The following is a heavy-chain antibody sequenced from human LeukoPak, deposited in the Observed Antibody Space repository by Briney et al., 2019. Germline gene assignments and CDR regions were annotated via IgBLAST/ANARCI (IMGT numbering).Heavy chain of an antibody. J-gene: IGHJ4*02. Sequence: GGSLRLSCAASGFTLSNYWMHWVRQAPGKGRVWISRINSDGTSTTYADSVRGRFTISKDNAKNTLYLQMNSLRAEDTAVYYCARATYSTYPNDYWGRGTLVTISS. D-gene: IGHD4-11*01. V-gene: IGHV3-74*01. CDR3: ARATYSTYPNDY. CDR1: GFTLSNYW. CDR2: INSDGTST.